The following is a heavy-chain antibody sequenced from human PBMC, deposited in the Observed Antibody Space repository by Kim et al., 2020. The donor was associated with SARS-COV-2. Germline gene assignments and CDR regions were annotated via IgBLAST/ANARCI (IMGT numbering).Heavy chain of an antibody. V-gene: IGHV5-51*01. D-gene: IGHD3-10*01. CDR1: GYSFTSYW. CDR2: IYPGDSDT. J-gene: IGHJ4*02. Sequence: GESLKISCKGSGYSFTSYWIGWVRQMPGKGLEWMGIIYPGDSDTRYSPSFQGQVTISADKSISTAYLQWSSLKASDTAMYYCARRTLSFGESTGPLIDYWGQGTLVTVSS. CDR3: ARRTLSFGESTGPLIDY.